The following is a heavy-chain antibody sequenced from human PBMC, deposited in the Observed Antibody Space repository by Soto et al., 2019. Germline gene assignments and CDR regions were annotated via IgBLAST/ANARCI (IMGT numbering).Heavy chain of an antibody. Sequence: QLQLQESGPGLVKPSETLSLTCTVSGGSISRGSYYWGWIRQPPGKGLEWIGTIYYSGSNYYHPSLMSRVTLYVDTSKNQLSLKLTSVTAADTAVYYCARLEGYCRGGTCYRTSGWFDPWGQGTPVTVSS. CDR2: IYYSGSN. CDR3: ARLEGYCRGGTCYRTSGWFDP. CDR1: GGSISRGSYY. J-gene: IGHJ5*02. D-gene: IGHD2-15*01. V-gene: IGHV4-39*01.